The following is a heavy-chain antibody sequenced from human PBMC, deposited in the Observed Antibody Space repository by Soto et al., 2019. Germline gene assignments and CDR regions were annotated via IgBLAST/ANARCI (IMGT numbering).Heavy chain of an antibody. CDR3: ARGVTGRDYGGNWFDP. V-gene: IGHV1-69*13. J-gene: IGHJ5*02. Sequence: SVKVSCKASGGTFSSYAISWVRQAPGQGLEWMGGIIPIFGTANYAQKFQGRVTITADESTSTAYMELSSLRSEDTAVYYCARGVTGRDYGGNWFDPWGQGTLVTVSS. CDR2: IIPIFGTA. D-gene: IGHD4-17*01. CDR1: GGTFSSYA.